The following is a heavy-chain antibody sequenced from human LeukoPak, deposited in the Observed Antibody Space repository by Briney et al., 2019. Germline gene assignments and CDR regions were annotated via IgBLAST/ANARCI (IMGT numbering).Heavy chain of an antibody. CDR3: ARLRAVAGGGWFDP. D-gene: IGHD6-19*01. CDR2: IYYTGST. J-gene: IGHJ5*02. V-gene: IGHV4-61*01. Sequence: KPSETLSLTCTVSGGSVSSISSYWSWIRQPPGKGLEWIGYIYYTGSTNYNPSLKSRVTISVDTSKSQFSLRLTSVTAADTAVYYCARLRAVAGGGWFDPWGQGTLVTVSS. CDR1: GGSVSSISSY.